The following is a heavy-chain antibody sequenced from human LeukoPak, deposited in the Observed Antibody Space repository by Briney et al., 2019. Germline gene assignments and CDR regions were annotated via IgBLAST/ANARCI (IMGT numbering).Heavy chain of an antibody. D-gene: IGHD3-3*01. J-gene: IGHJ5*02. CDR2: ISSSSSTI. Sequence: GGSLRLSXAASGFTFSSYSMNWVRQAPGKGLEWVSYISSSSSTIYYADSVKGRFTISRDNAKNSLYLQMNSLRAEDTAVYYCARGQFWSGYHHPGGFDPWGRGTLVTVSS. CDR3: ARGQFWSGYHHPGGFDP. V-gene: IGHV3-48*01. CDR1: GFTFSSYS.